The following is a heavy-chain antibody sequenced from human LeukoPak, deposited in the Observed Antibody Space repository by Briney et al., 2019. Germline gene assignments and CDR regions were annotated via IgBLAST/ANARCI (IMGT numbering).Heavy chain of an antibody. CDR1: GGSFSGYY. V-gene: IGHV4-59*08. Sequence: SETLSLTCAVYGGSFSGYYWSWIRQPPRKGLEWIGYIYYSGSTNYNPSLKSRVTISVDTSKNQISLKLSSVTAADTAVSYSARGHYDFWSGYFETTYYFDYWGQGTLVTVSS. J-gene: IGHJ4*02. D-gene: IGHD3-3*01. CDR2: IYYSGST. CDR3: ARGHYDFWSGYFETTYYFDY.